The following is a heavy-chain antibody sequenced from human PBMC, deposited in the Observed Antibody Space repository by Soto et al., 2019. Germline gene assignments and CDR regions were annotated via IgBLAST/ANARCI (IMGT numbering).Heavy chain of an antibody. V-gene: IGHV4-59*01. CDR2: IYYSGRT. D-gene: IGHD3-10*01. CDR3: ARYGFGELLPYA. Sequence: QVQLQESGPGLVKPSEPLSLTCTVSGDSISTYYWSWIRQPPGKGLESIGYIYYSGRTNYNPSLKSRVTISLDTSKHQFSQRLSSVTAADTAVYCCARYGFGELLPYAWGQGTMVTVSS. J-gene: IGHJ3*01. CDR1: GDSISTYY.